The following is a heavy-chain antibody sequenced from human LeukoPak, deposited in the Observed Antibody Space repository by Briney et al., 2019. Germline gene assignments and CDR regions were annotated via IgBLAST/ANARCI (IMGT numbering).Heavy chain of an antibody. J-gene: IGHJ5*02. CDR1: GFTFSSSG. Sequence: GGSLRLSCAASGFTFSSSGMNWVRQAPGKGLEWVSSISSSSSYIYYADSVKGRFTISRDNAKNSLYLQMNSLRAEDTAVYSCARGTELATMGSWFDPWGQGTLVTVSS. D-gene: IGHD5-24*01. V-gene: IGHV3-21*01. CDR2: ISSSSSYI. CDR3: ARGTELATMGSWFDP.